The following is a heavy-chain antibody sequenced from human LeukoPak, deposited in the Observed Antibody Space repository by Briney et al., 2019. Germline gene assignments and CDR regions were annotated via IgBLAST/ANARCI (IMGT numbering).Heavy chain of an antibody. V-gene: IGHV3-74*01. CDR2: INSDGSST. CDR1: GFTFSSYW. Sequence: GGSLRLSCAASGFTFSSYWMHWVRQAPRKGLVWVSRINSDGSSTSYADSVKGRFTISRDNAKNTLYLQMNSLRAEDTAVYYCAREGRIQNYYHYMDVWGKGTTVTVSS. CDR3: AREGRIQNYYHYMDV. J-gene: IGHJ6*03.